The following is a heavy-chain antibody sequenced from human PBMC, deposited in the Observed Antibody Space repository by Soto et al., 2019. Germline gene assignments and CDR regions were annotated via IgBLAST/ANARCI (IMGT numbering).Heavy chain of an antibody. J-gene: IGHJ4*02. CDR2: IYYGGST. Sequence: GGSLRLSCAVSGFTVSTNYMGWVRQAPGKGLEWVSIIYYGGSTYYADSVKGRFTISRDNAKNSLYLQMNSLRAEDTAVYCCARGPGGYYDSSGYPSHYFDYWGQGTLVTVSS. V-gene: IGHV3-53*01. CDR3: ARGPGGYYDSSGYPSHYFDY. CDR1: GFTVSTNY. D-gene: IGHD3-22*01.